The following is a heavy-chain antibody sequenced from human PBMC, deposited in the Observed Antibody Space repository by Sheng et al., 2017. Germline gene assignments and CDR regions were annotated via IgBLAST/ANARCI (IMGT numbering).Heavy chain of an antibody. J-gene: IGHJ4*02. D-gene: IGHD6-19*01. CDR2: ISSSSSTM. CDR1: GFTFSSYN. V-gene: IGHV3-48*01. CDR3: ARGEYNSGLVGF. Sequence: EVQLVESGGGLVQPGGSLRLSCAASGFTFSSYNMNWVRQAPGKGLEWVSHISSSSSTMHYADSVRGRFTISRDNAKNSLYLQMNSLRVEDTAVYFCARGEYNSGLVGFWGQGTLVTVSS.